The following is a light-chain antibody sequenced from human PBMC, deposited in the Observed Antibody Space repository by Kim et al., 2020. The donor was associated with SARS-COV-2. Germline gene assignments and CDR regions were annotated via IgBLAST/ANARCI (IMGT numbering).Light chain of an antibody. CDR3: QQYRRFPYT. CDR1: QDIDTY. Sequence: SESVGDRVAAACRASQDIDTYLAWYQQKPGKAPNLLIYKASYLEATVPSRFSGSGSGTGFTLTISSLQPDDFATYYSQQYRRFPYTFGQGTKLEI. V-gene: IGKV1-5*03. CDR2: KAS. J-gene: IGKJ2*01.